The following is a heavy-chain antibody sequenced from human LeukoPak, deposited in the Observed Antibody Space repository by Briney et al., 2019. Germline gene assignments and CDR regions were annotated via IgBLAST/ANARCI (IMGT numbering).Heavy chain of an antibody. CDR3: ASGKENWNYSIDY. CDR2: INHSGST. Sequence: PSETLSLTCAVYGGSFSGYYWSWIRQPPGKGLEWIGEINHSGSTNYNPSLKSRVTISVDTSKNQFSLKLSSVTAADTAVYYCASGKENWNYSIDYWGQGTLVTVSS. J-gene: IGHJ4*02. D-gene: IGHD1-7*01. CDR1: GGSFSGYY. V-gene: IGHV4-34*01.